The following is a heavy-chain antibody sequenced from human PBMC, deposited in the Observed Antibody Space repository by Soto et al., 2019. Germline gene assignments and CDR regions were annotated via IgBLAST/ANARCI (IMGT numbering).Heavy chain of an antibody. D-gene: IGHD3-10*01. CDR3: ARCSGGITMVRGVIIS. J-gene: IGHJ4*02. V-gene: IGHV1-8*01. Sequence: ASVKVSCKASGYTFTSYDINWVRQATGQGLEWMGWMNPNSGNTGYAQKFQGRVTMTRNTSISTAYMELSSLRSEDTAVYYCARCSGGITMVRGVIISWGQGTLVTVSS. CDR2: MNPNSGNT. CDR1: GYTFTSYD.